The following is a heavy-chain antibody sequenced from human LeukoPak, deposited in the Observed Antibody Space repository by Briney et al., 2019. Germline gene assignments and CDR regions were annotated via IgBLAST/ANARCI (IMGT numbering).Heavy chain of an antibody. V-gene: IGHV3-23*01. CDR2: ISGSGGST. D-gene: IGHD6-19*01. J-gene: IGHJ4*02. Sequence: PGGSLRLSCAASGFTFRNYAMRWVRQAPGKGLEWVSAISGSGGSTYYADSVKGRFTISRDNSKNTLYLQMNSLRAEDTAVYYCAKDGDSSDDFDYWGQGTLVTVSS. CDR3: AKDGDSSDDFDY. CDR1: GFTFRNYA.